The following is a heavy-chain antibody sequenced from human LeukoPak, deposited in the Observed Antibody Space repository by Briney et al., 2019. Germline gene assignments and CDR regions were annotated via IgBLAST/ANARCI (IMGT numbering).Heavy chain of an antibody. J-gene: IGHJ4*02. CDR3: ARDLLLEWELEDY. CDR1: GFTFSSYA. V-gene: IGHV3-30-3*01. D-gene: IGHD1-26*01. CDR2: ISYDGSNK. Sequence: PGGSLRLSCAASGFTFSSYAMHWVRQAPGKGLEWVAVISYDGSNKYYADSVKGRFTISRDNSKNTLYLQMNSLRAEDTAVYYCARDLLLEWELEDYWGQGTLVTVSS.